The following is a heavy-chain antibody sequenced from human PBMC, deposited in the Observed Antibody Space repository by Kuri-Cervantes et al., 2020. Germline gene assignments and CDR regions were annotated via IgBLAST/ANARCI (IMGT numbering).Heavy chain of an antibody. Sequence: SETLSLTCAVSGYSISSGYYWGWIRQPPGKGLEWIGDIVNTGSTNYRPSLKSRVIMSVDTSKNQFSLRLSSVTAADTAVYYCARVTYSRSPRGAFDYWGQGTLVTVSS. V-gene: IGHV4-38-2*01. CDR1: GYSISSGYY. J-gene: IGHJ4*02. CDR3: ARVTYSRSPRGAFDY. CDR2: IVNTGST. D-gene: IGHD6-6*01.